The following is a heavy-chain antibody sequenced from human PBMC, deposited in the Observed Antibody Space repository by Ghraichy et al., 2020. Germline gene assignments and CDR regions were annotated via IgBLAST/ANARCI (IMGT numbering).Heavy chain of an antibody. D-gene: IGHD3-22*01. CDR2: IYYSGST. V-gene: IGHV4-39*07. CDR3: ARQVGGYYHDSSGYYDY. J-gene: IGHJ4*02. Sequence: SETLSLTCTVSGGSISSSSYYWGWIRQPPGKGLEWIGSIYYSGSTYYNPSLKSRVTISVDTSKNQFSLKLSSVTAADTAVYYCARQVGGYYHDSSGYYDYWGQGTLVTVSS. CDR1: GGSISSSSYY.